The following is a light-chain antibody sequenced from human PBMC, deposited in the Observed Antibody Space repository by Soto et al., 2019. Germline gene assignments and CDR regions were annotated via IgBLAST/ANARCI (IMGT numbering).Light chain of an antibody. CDR2: KAS. Sequence: DIQMTQSPSTLPASVGDRVTITCRASQSISTWLAWYQQKPGKAPNLLIYKASYLASGVPSRFSGGGSGTEFTLTISSLEPDDFATYYCQQYKSYWTFGQGTKVDIK. V-gene: IGKV1-5*03. CDR3: QQYKSYWT. CDR1: QSISTW. J-gene: IGKJ1*01.